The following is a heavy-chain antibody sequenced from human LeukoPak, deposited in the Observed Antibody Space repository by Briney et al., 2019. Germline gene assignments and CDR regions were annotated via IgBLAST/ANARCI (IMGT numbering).Heavy chain of an antibody. CDR2: INHSGST. Sequence: SETLSLTCAVYGGSFSGYYWSWIRQPPGKGLEWIGEINHSGSTNYNPSLKSRVTISVDTSKNQFSLKLSSVTAADTAVYYCARRVSVTMVRDWGQGTLVTVSS. V-gene: IGHV4-34*01. J-gene: IGHJ4*02. CDR3: ARRVSVTMVRD. CDR1: GGSFSGYY. D-gene: IGHD3-10*01.